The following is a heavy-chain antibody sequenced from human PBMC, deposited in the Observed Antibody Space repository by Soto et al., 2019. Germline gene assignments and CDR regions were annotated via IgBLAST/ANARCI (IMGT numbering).Heavy chain of an antibody. CDR2: MYQAGSV. CDR1: GGSVNSGTYS. D-gene: IGHD2-15*01. Sequence: QLQLQESGSGLVKPSQTLSLTCNVSGGSVNSGTYSWSWLRQPPGKGLEWIGYMYQAGSVHYNPSLKNRVTISVDGSKNQFSLNLTSVTAADTAVYYWANFVVGPATLPYWGPGMLVTVSS. V-gene: IGHV4-30-2*01. J-gene: IGHJ4*02. CDR3: ANFVVGPATLPY.